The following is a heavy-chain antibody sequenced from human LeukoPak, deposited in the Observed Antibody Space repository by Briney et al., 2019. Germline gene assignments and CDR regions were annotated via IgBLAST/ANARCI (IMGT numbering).Heavy chain of an antibody. D-gene: IGHD1-26*01. CDR1: GFTFSTYS. CDR3: AKDLKWALLPYYFDY. CDR2: ISSSSSAI. J-gene: IGHJ4*02. V-gene: IGHV3-48*01. Sequence: PGGSLRLSCAASGFTFSTYSMNWVRQAPGKGLEWVSYISSSSSAIYYADSVKGRFTISRDNSKNTLYLQMNSLRAEDTAVYYCAKDLKWALLPYYFDYWGQGTLVTVSS.